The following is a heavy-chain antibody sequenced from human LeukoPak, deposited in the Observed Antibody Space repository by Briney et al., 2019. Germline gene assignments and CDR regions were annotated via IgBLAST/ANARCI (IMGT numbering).Heavy chain of an antibody. CDR1: GGTFTSYA. V-gene: IGHV1-46*01. CDR2: INPSGGST. D-gene: IGHD2-2*01. J-gene: IGHJ4*02. CDR3: VSTAAISGHYFDY. Sequence: ASVKVSCKASGGTFTSYAMNWVRQAPGQGLEWMGIINPSGGSTSYAQKFQGRVTMTRDTSTSTVYMELSSLRSEDTAVYYCVSTAAISGHYFDYWGQGTLVTVSS.